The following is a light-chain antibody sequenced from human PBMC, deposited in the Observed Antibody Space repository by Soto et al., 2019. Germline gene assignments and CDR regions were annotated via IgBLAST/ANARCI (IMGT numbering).Light chain of an antibody. CDR3: QSSASSLSGWV. CDR2: GNS. J-gene: IGLJ3*02. V-gene: IGLV1-40*01. Sequence: QSVLTQPPSVSGAPGQRVTISCTGSSSNIGAGYNVHWYQQLPGTAPKLLIYGNSNRPSGVPDRFSGSKSGTSASLAITGIQAEDEADYSCQSSASSLSGWVFGGGTKLTVL. CDR1: SSNIGAGYN.